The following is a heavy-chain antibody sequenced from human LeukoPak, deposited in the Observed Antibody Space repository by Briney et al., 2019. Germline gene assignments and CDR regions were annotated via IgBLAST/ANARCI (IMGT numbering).Heavy chain of an antibody. Sequence: GASVTVSCKASGYTFTGYYMHWVRQAPGQGLEWMGWINPNSGGTNYAQKFQGRVTMTRDTSISTAYMELSRLRSDDTAVYYCARRSSPWLLLPYYWGQGTLVTVSS. J-gene: IGHJ4*02. CDR2: INPNSGGT. D-gene: IGHD3-22*01. CDR1: GYTFTGYY. CDR3: ARRSSPWLLLPYY. V-gene: IGHV1-2*02.